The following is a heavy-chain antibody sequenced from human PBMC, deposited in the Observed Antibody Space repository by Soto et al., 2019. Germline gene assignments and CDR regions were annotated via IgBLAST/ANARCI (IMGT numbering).Heavy chain of an antibody. D-gene: IGHD6-19*01. CDR3: ARRHNSGWCVCDY. J-gene: IGHJ4*02. CDR2: IRYDGSTK. V-gene: IGHV3-33*01. Sequence: QVQLVESGGGVVQPGRSLTLSCAASGFTFSNYGMHWLPQAPAKGLEWVAVIRYDGSTKYYVDSVKGRFTVSRDNSKNTVYLHRNRVRAEDTGVYYCARRHNSGWCVCDYWGQGTLVTVSS. CDR1: GFTFSNYG.